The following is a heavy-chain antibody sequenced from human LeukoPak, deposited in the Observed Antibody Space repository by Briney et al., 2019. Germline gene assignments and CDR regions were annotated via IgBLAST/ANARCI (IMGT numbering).Heavy chain of an antibody. V-gene: IGHV1-69*05. J-gene: IGHJ4*02. CDR1: GGTFSSYA. CDR2: IIPILGTA. D-gene: IGHD3-22*01. Sequence: ASVKVSCKASGGTFSSYAISRVRQAPGQGLEWMGGIIPILGTANYARKFQGRVTITTDESTSTAYMELSSLRSEDTAVYYCASPSSTYSSGYLYWGQGTLVTVSS. CDR3: ASPSSTYSSGYLY.